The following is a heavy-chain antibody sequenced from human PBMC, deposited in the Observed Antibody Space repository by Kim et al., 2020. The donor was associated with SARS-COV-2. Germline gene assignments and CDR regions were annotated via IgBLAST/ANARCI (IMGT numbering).Heavy chain of an antibody. J-gene: IGHJ4*02. CDR3: TRGPYRPAYGVREKGSDY. Sequence: GRFTISRDDSKNTAYLQMNSLKTEDTAVYYCTRGPYRPAYGVREKGSDYWGQGTLVTVSS. V-gene: IGHV3-73*01. D-gene: IGHD3-10*01.